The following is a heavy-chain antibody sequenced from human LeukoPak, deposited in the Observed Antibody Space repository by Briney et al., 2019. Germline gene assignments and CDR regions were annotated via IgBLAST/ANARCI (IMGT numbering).Heavy chain of an antibody. J-gene: IGHJ1*01. D-gene: IGHD6-19*01. CDR3: VVLPAGYSSGWYDFQH. CDR2: IYSGGST. V-gene: IGHV3-66*01. CDR1: EFSVGSNY. Sequence: GGSLRLSCAASEFSVGSNYMTWVRQAPGKGLEWVSLIYSGGSTYYADSVKGRFTISRDNAKNTLYLQMNSLRAEDTAVYYCVVLPAGYSSGWYDFQHWGQGTLVTVSS.